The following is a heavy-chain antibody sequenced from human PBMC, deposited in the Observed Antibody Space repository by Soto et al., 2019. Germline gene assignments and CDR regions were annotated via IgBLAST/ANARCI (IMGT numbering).Heavy chain of an antibody. CDR1: GGSITNYY. J-gene: IGHJ6*02. D-gene: IGHD5-18*01. CDR2: VYYTGST. Sequence: PSETLSLTCTVSGGSITNYYWTWIRQTPGKGLEWIGYVYYTGSTNYNPSLKSRVHISIDTSKNEFYLNLTSVTAADTAVYYCARGVDTAMVPLYYYYGMDVWGQGTTVTVSS. V-gene: IGHV4-59*01. CDR3: ARGVDTAMVPLYYYYGMDV.